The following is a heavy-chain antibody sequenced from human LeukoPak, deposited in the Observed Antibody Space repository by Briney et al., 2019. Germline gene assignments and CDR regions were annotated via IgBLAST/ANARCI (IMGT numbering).Heavy chain of an antibody. CDR2: TYYRSKWYN. CDR3: ARGGNSSGWYFDWFDP. CDR1: GDSVSSNSAA. J-gene: IGHJ5*02. D-gene: IGHD6-19*01. Sequence: SQTLSLTCAISGDSVSSNSAAWNWIKQSPSRGLEWLGRTYYRSKWYNDYAVSVKSRITINPDTSKNQFSLQLNSVTPEDTAVYYCARGGNSSGWYFDWFDPWGQGTLVTVSS. V-gene: IGHV6-1*01.